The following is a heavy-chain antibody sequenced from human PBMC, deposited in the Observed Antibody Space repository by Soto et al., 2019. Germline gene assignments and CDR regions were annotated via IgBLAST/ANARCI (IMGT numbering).Heavy chain of an antibody. V-gene: IGHV3-23*01. CDR2: ISGSGVTT. D-gene: IGHD3-22*01. Sequence: PGGSLRLSCAASRFPFSSYAMSWVRQAPGKGLEWVSFISGSGVTTFYADSVKGRFTISRDNSKNTLYLQMNSLRAEDTAVYYCARSAYYYDSNTYYYPYYFDYWGQGNLVTVSS. CDR1: RFPFSSYA. CDR3: ARSAYYYDSNTYYYPYYFDY. J-gene: IGHJ4*02.